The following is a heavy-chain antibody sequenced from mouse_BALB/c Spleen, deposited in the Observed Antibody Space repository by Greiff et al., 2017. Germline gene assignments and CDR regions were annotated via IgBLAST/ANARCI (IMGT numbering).Heavy chain of an antibody. CDR2: ISSGGGST. J-gene: IGHJ2*01. V-gene: IGHV5-12-1*01. CDR1: GFAFSSYD. Sequence: VQLKESGGGLVKPGGSLKLSCAASGFAFSSYDMSWVRQTPEKRLEWVAYISSGGGSTYYPDTVKGRFTISRDNAKNTLYLQMSSLKSEDTAMYYCARHHYYGSTFDYWGQGTTLTVSS. D-gene: IGHD1-1*01. CDR3: ARHHYYGSTFDY.